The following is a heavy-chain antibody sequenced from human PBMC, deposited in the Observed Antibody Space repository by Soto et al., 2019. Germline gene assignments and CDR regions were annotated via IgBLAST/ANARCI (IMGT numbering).Heavy chain of an antibody. CDR3: ARARDSGYDFDY. J-gene: IGHJ4*02. CDR1: GGTFSSYA. D-gene: IGHD5-12*01. Sequence: GASVKVSCKGSGGTFSSYAISWGRQAPGQGLEWMGGIIPIFGTANYAQKFQGRVTITADESTSTAYMELSSLRSEDTAVYYCARARDSGYDFDYWGQGTLVTVSS. V-gene: IGHV1-69*13. CDR2: IIPIFGTA.